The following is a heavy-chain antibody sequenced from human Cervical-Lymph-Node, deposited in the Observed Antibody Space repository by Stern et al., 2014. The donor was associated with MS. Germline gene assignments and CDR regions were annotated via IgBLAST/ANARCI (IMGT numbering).Heavy chain of an antibody. CDR3: ARARDYVLDY. D-gene: IGHD2-21*01. CDR2: IGTAGDT. J-gene: IGHJ4*02. V-gene: IGHV3-13*01. Sequence: EVQLVESGGGLVQPGGSLRLSCAASGFTFRSYDMHWVRQATGTGLEWVSAIGTAGDTYYPGSVKGRFTISRENAKNSLYLQMNSLRAGDTAVYYCARARDYVLDYWGQGTLVTVSS. CDR1: GFTFRSYD.